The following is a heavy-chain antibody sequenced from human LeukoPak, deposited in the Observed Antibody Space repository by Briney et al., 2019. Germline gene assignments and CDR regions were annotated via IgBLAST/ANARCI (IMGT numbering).Heavy chain of an antibody. Sequence: GASVKVSCKASGYTFTNYGISWVRQAPGQGLEWMGWISAYTGNTNYAQKLQGRVTMTTDTSTSTAYMELRSLRSDDTAVYYCARGLHDILTGYYLYAFDIWGQGTMVTVSS. V-gene: IGHV1-18*01. CDR2: ISAYTGNT. CDR3: ARGLHDILTGYYLYAFDI. D-gene: IGHD3-9*01. J-gene: IGHJ3*02. CDR1: GYTFTNYG.